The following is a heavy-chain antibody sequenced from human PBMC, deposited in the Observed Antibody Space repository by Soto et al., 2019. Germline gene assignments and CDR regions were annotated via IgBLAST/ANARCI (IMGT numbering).Heavy chain of an antibody. CDR1: EFTISSYS. Sequence: QVQLVESGGGVVQPGMSLRLSCTASEFTISSYSMHWVRQAPGKGLEGVAVISYDGSSKYNADSVKGPFTISRDKSKNTVYLQMHSLTVEDTAVYYCARDAVAMDYWGQGTLVTVSS. CDR3: ARDAVAMDY. V-gene: IGHV3-30-3*01. J-gene: IGHJ4*02. D-gene: IGHD6-19*01. CDR2: ISYDGSSK.